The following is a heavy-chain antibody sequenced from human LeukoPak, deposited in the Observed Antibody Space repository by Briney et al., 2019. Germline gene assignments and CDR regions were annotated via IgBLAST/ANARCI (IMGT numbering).Heavy chain of an antibody. D-gene: IGHD2-2*01. J-gene: IGHJ6*03. CDR2: INPNSGGT. CDR3: AALGYCSSTSCHRLGYYYYMDV. V-gene: IGHV1-2*02. CDR1: GYTFTGYY. Sequence: ASVKVSCKASGYTFTGYYMHWVRQAPGQGLEWMGWINPNSGGTNYAQKFQGRVTMTRDTSISTAYMELSRLRSDDTAVYYCAALGYCSSTSCHRLGYYYYMDVWGKGTTVTVSS.